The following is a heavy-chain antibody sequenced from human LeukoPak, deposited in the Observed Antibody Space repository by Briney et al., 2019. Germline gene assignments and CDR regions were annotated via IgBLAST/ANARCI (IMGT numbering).Heavy chain of an antibody. J-gene: IGHJ4*02. V-gene: IGHV3-48*03. CDR3: ARGGGVGGYSYVYYFDY. D-gene: IGHD5-18*01. CDR1: GFTFSSYE. CDR2: ISSSGSTI. Sequence: GGSLRLSCAASGFTFSSYEMNWVRQAPGKGLEWVSYISSSGSTIYYADSVKGRFTISRDNAKNSLYLQMNSLRAEDTAVYYCARGGGVGGYSYVYYFDYWGQGTLVTVSS.